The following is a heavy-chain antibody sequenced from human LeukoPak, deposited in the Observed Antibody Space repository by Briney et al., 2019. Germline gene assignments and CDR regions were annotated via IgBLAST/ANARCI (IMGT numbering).Heavy chain of an antibody. CDR2: ISYSGST. J-gene: IGHJ4*02. V-gene: IGHV4-59*08. D-gene: IGHD3-10*01. CDR3: ERHPELYFFDY. Sequence: SETLSLTCTVSGASISSYYWSWIRQPPGKGLEWIGYISYSGSTNYNPSLKSRVTISADTSKNQVSLPLRSATAADTAVSYCERHPELYFFDYWGQGTRATVS. CDR1: GASISSYY.